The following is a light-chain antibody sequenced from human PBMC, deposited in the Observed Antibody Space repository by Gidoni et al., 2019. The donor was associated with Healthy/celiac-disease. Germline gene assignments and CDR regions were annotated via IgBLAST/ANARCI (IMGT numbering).Light chain of an antibody. V-gene: IGKV4-1*01. CDR2: WAS. CDR3: QQYYSTPSWT. J-gene: IGKJ1*01. Sequence: DIGMTQSPDSLAESLGERATINCTSSQSVFYCSNHKNYLAWYQQKTGQPPKLLIYWASTRASGLPVPFSCLGSGTDFTLPFRNLQAYDVAVFFRQQYYSTPSWTFGQGTKVEIK. CDR1: QSVFYCSNHKNY.